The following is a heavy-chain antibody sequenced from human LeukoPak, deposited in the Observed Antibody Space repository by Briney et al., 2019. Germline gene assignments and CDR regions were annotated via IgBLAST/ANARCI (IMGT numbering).Heavy chain of an antibody. D-gene: IGHD1-1*01. CDR1: GFTFNRNW. V-gene: IGHV3-7*03. CDR2: IGQDATKK. Sequence: GWSLRLSCAASGFTFNRNWMTWVRQAPGKGLEGVANIGQDATKKFYVDSVKGRFTISRDNSRNTVYLQINSLRAEDTAVYYCGKTTVGSSGPQKLAWPVDYGGQGTVVTVSS. J-gene: IGHJ4*02. CDR3: GKTTVGSSGPQKLAWPVDY.